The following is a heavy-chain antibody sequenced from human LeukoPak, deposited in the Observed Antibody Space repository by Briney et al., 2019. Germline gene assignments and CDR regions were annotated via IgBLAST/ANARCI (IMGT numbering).Heavy chain of an antibody. J-gene: IGHJ4*02. CDR1: GFTFSSYS. CDR3: ARDLGQNYYPDR. CDR2: ISSSSSYI. Sequence: GGSLRLSCAASGFTFSSYSMNWVRQAPGKGLEWVSSISSSSSYIYYADSVKGRFTISRDNAKNSLYLQMNSLRAEDTAVYYCARDLGQNYYPDRWGQGTLVTVFS. V-gene: IGHV3-21*01. D-gene: IGHD3-10*01.